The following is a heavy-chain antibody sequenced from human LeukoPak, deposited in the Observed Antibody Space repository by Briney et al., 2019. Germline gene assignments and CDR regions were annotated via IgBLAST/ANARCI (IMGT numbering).Heavy chain of an antibody. Sequence: GGSLRLSCAASGFTFTTYSMNWVRQAPGKGLGWVSFVSSTSRFISYADSVKGRFTISRDNAKNSLYLQMTSLRAEDTAVYYCARAGFDYYDSSGYQYDDYWGQGTLVTVSS. CDR3: ARAGFDYYDSSGYQYDDY. CDR2: VSSTSRFI. D-gene: IGHD3-22*01. V-gene: IGHV3-21*01. J-gene: IGHJ4*02. CDR1: GFTFTTYS.